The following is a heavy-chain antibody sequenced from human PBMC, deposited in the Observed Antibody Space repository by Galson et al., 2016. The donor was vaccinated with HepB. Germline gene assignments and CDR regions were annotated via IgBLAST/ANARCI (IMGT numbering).Heavy chain of an antibody. CDR1: GFSPSTSGMC. V-gene: IGHV2-70*01. Sequence: PALVKPTQTLTLTCTSSGFSPSTSGMCVSWIRQPPGKALEWLALTEWDEDKYYSTSLKTRLTISKDTSKNQVVLTMTNMDPVDTATYYCARMKNYYYGMDVWGQGTTVTVSS. J-gene: IGHJ6*02. CDR3: ARMKNYYYGMDV. CDR2: TEWDEDK.